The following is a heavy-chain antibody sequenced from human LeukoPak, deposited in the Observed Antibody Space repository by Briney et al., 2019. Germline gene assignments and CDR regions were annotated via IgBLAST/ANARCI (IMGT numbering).Heavy chain of an antibody. D-gene: IGHD1-26*01. CDR2: ISSSSSYI. CDR3: ARDSRTAVGATSY. CDR1: GFTFSSYS. V-gene: IGHV3-21*01. J-gene: IGHJ4*02. Sequence: GGSLRLSCAASGFTFSSYSMNWVRQAPGKGLEWVSSISSSSSYIYYADSVKGRFTISRDNAKNSLYLQMNSLRAEDTAVYYCARDSRTAVGATSYWGQGTLVTVSS.